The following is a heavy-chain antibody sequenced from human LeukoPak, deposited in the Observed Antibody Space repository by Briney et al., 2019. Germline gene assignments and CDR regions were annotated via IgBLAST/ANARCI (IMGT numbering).Heavy chain of an antibody. Sequence: GGSLRLSCAASGFTFSGAWMSWVRQAPGKGLEWVANIKEDGSEDYYADSVKGRFAISKDNAKNSLYLQMNSLRAEDTAMYYCARDADGYEDWGQGTLVTVSS. D-gene: IGHD5-24*01. V-gene: IGHV3-7*01. J-gene: IGHJ4*02. CDR3: ARDADGYED. CDR1: GFTFSGAW. CDR2: IKEDGSED.